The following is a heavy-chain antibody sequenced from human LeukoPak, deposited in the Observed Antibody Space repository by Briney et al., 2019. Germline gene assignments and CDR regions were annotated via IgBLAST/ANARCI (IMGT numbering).Heavy chain of an antibody. CDR1: GYTFTGYY. J-gene: IGHJ4*02. CDR3: ARAHSKQQLVQDY. D-gene: IGHD6-13*01. Sequence: ASVKVSCKASGYTFTGYYMHWVRQAPGQGLGWMGWINPNSGGTNYAQKFQGRVTMTRDTSISTAYMELSRLRSDDTAVYYCARAHSKQQLVQDYWGQGTLVTVSS. V-gene: IGHV1-2*02. CDR2: INPNSGGT.